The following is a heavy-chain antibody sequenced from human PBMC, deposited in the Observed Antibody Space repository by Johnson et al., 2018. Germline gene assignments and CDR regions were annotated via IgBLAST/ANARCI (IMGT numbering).Heavy chain of an antibody. CDR2: IYYSGST. J-gene: IGHJ3*02. CDR1: GGSISSNY. D-gene: IGHD3-22*01. V-gene: IGHV4-59*01. Sequence: QVQLQESGPGLVKPSEPLSLTCNVSGGSISSNYWTWIRQPPGKGLEWIGYIYYSGSTNYNPSLESQLTISVDPSKNQFSLKLSSVTAADTAVYYCARGRSPYYYVFDIWGQGTMVIVSS. CDR3: ARGRSPYYYVFDI.